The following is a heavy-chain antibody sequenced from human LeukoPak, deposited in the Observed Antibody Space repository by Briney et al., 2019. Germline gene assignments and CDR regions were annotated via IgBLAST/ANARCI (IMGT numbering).Heavy chain of an antibody. D-gene: IGHD5-24*01. J-gene: IGHJ4*02. CDR3: ARGGDGYNYRIDY. CDR1: GGTFSSYA. Sequence: SVKVSCKASGGTFSSYAISCVRQAPGQGLEWMGGIIPIFGTANYAQKFQGRVTITADESTSTAYMELSSLRSEDTAVYYCARGGDGYNYRIDYWGQGTLVTVSS. CDR2: IIPIFGTA. V-gene: IGHV1-69*13.